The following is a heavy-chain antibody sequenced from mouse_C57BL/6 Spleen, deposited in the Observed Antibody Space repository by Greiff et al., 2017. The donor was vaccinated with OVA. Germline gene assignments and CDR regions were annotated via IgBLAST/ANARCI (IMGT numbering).Heavy chain of an antibody. J-gene: IGHJ3*01. CDR2: INPSNGGT. Sequence: QVQLQQPGAELVMPGASVKLSCKASGYTFTSYWMHWVKQRPGQGLEWIGNINPSNGGTNYNEKFKSKATLTVDKSSSTAYMQLSSLTSEDSAVYYCARSYYGSRGEFAYWGQGTLVTVSA. CDR1: GYTFTSYW. D-gene: IGHD1-1*01. V-gene: IGHV1-53*01. CDR3: ARSYYGSRGEFAY.